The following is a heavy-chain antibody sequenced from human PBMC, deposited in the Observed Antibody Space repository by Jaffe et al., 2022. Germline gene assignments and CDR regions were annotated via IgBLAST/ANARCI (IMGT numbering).Heavy chain of an antibody. CDR2: INAGNGNT. CDR1: GYTFTSYA. CDR3: AREVDIVATITPAPHFDY. V-gene: IGHV1-3*01. D-gene: IGHD5-12*01. Sequence: QVQLVQSGAEVKKPGASVKVSCKASGYTFTSYAMHWVRQAPGQRLEWMGWINAGNGNTKYSQKFQGRVTITRDTSASTAYMELSSLRSEDTAVYYCAREVDIVATITPAPHFDYWGQGTLVTVSS. J-gene: IGHJ4*02.